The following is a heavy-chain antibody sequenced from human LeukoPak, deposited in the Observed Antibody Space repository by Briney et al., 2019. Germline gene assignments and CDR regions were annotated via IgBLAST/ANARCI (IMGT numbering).Heavy chain of an antibody. D-gene: IGHD5-24*01. CDR3: ARDGYIPYHFDY. CDR2: ISYDGSNK. V-gene: IGHV3-30-3*01. Sequence: PGGSLRLSCAASGFTFSSYAMHWVRQAPGKGLEWVAVISYDGSNKYYADSVKGRFTISRDNSKNTLYLQMNSLRAEDTAVYYCARDGYIPYHFDYWGQGTLVTVSS. CDR1: GFTFSSYA. J-gene: IGHJ4*02.